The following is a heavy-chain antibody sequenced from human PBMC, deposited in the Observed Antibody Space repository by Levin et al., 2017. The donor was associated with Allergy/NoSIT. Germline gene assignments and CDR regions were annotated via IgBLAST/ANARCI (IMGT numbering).Heavy chain of an antibody. CDR3: AKDSLRRSNIVLAVAANYYYHYYMDG. V-gene: IGHV3-9*01. J-gene: IGHJ6*03. Sequence: PGGSLRLSCAASGFTFDDYAMHWVRQAPGKGLEWVSSISWNRDNIGYADSVKGRFTISRDNAKNSVYLQMNSLRAEDTALYYCAKDSLRRSNIVLAVAANYYYHYYMDGWGKGTTVTVSS. CDR1: GFTFDDYA. D-gene: IGHD2-15*01. CDR2: ISWNRDNI.